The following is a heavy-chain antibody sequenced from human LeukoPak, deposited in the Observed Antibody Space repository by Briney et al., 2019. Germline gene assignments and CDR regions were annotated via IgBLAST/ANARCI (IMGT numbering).Heavy chain of an antibody. J-gene: IGHJ4*02. CDR1: GYIFTRYG. V-gene: IGHV1-18*04. CDR3: ARDFFHGHCSGPSCFLLDY. CDR2: ISAHYGNT. Sequence: GASVKVSCKASGYIFTRYGISWLRQAPGQGLEWMGWISAHYGNTNYAQKFQDRVTMTTDTSTNTAYMELRSLRPDDTAVYYCARDFFHGHCSGPSCFLLDYWGQGSLVTVSS. D-gene: IGHD2-15*01.